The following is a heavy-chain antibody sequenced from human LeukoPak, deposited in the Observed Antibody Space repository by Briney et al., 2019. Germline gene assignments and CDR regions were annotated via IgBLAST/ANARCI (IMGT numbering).Heavy chain of an antibody. Sequence: PGGSLRLSCAVSGFTVRDNYLNWVRQTPGGGLECVSVLYSGGAAYYADSVKGRFTISRDTSKNTLSLQMNSLRVEDTALYYCAKVRQPGTMVRGVGYYYYGMDVWGQGTTVTVSS. V-gene: IGHV3-53*01. CDR3: AKVRQPGTMVRGVGYYYYGMDV. J-gene: IGHJ6*02. D-gene: IGHD3-10*01. CDR1: GFTVRDNY. CDR2: LYSGGAA.